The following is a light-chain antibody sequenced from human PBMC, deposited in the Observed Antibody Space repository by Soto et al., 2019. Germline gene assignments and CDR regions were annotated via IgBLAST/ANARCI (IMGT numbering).Light chain of an antibody. CDR1: QSVSSN. Sequence: EIVMTQSPATLSVSPGERANLSCRSSQSVSSNLACYQQKPGQAPRLPIYGASTRATGIPARFSGSGSGTEFTLTISSLQSEDFAVYYCQQYNNWPPWTFGQGTKVDIK. CDR3: QQYNNWPPWT. CDR2: GAS. J-gene: IGKJ1*01. V-gene: IGKV3-15*01.